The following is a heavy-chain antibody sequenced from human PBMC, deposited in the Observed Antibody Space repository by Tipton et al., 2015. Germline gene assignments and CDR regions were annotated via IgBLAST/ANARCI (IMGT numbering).Heavy chain of an antibody. CDR2: IQYSGGT. V-gene: IGHV4-59*01. J-gene: IGHJ4*02. CDR1: SDSINKYY. D-gene: IGHD4-23*01. Sequence: TPSLTCTVSSDSINKYYWSWIRQPPGKELEWIGYIQYSGGTNYNPSLESRVSMSVDTSKTQFSLEMRSVTATDTAVYYCARARGRHGGLFDSWGQGILVTVSS. CDR3: ARARGRHGGLFDS.